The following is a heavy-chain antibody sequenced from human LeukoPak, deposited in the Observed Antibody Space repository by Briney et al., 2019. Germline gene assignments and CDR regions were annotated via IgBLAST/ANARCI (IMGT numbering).Heavy chain of an antibody. CDR1: GFTFSSYS. V-gene: IGHV3-21*01. J-gene: IGHJ6*02. CDR3: ARDRHSSSWHQGGYYYYGMDV. D-gene: IGHD6-13*01. Sequence: GGSLRLSCAASGFTFSSYSMNWVRQAPGKGLELVSSISTSSDNIYYADSVRGRFTISRDNAKNSLSLQMNSLRDEDTAVYYCARDRHSSSWHQGGYYYYGMDVWGQGTTVTVSS. CDR2: ISTSSDNI.